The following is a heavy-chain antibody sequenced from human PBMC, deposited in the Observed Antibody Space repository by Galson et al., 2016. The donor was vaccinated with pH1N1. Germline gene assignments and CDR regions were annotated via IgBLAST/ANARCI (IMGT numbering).Heavy chain of an antibody. Sequence: QSGAEVKKPGESLKISCKGSGYSFTTSWIGWVRQMPGKGLEWMGIIYAGDSDTRYSPSFQGQVTISADKSISTVYLQWSSLRASDTAIYYCARQYYDSRGYYYFDSWGQGTLVTVSS. V-gene: IGHV5-51*01. CDR1: GYSFTTSW. J-gene: IGHJ4*02. CDR3: ARQYYDSRGYYYFDS. CDR2: IYAGDSDT. D-gene: IGHD3-22*01.